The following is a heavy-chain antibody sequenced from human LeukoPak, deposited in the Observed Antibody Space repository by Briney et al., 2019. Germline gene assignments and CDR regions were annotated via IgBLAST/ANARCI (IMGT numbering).Heavy chain of an antibody. D-gene: IGHD3-9*01. CDR1: GYTFTSYG. CDR3: ARERGALYYDILTGYSD. Sequence: ASVKVSCKASGYTFTSYGISWVRQAPGQGLEWMGWISGYNGNTNYAQKLQGRVTMTTDTSTSTAYMELRSLRSDDTAVYYCARERGALYYDILTGYSDWGQGTLVTVSS. V-gene: IGHV1-18*01. CDR2: ISGYNGNT. J-gene: IGHJ4*02.